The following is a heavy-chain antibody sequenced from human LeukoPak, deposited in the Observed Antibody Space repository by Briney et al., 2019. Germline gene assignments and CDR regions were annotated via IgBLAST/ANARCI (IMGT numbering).Heavy chain of an antibody. CDR2: IYYRGST. CDR1: GGSISSSSFY. V-gene: IGHV4-39*07. CDR3: ARGGISHDYSNPSSWFDP. Sequence: SETLSLTCTVSGGSISSSSFYWGWIRQPPGRGLEWIGHIYYRGSTYYNPSLKSRVTISVDTSKNQFSLKLSSVTAADTAVYYCARGGISHDYSNPSSWFDPWGQGTLVTVSS. J-gene: IGHJ5*02. D-gene: IGHD4-11*01.